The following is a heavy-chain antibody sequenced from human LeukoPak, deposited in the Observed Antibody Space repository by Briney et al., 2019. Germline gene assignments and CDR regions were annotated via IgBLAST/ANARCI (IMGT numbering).Heavy chain of an antibody. CDR2: IYTSGST. D-gene: IGHD1-20*01. J-gene: IGHJ4*02. CDR1: GGSISSYY. Sequence: SETLSLTCTVSGGSISSYYWSWIRQPAGKGLEWNGRIYTSGSTNYNPPLKSRVPMSVDTSKNQFSLKLSSVTAADTAVYYCARYNWNYVDYWGQGTLVTVSS. CDR3: ARYNWNYVDY. V-gene: IGHV4-4*07.